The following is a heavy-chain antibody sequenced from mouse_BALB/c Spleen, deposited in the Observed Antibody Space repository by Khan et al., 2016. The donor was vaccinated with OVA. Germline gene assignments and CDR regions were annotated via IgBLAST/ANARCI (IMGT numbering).Heavy chain of an antibody. CDR3: ARTARIKY. J-gene: IGHJ2*01. V-gene: IGHV3-2*02. D-gene: IGHD1-2*01. CDR1: GYSITTGYV. Sequence: EVQLVETGPGLVKPSQSLSLTCTATGYSITTGYVWNWIRQLPGNQLGWMGFISYSGSTNYHPSLKSRISITRDTSKNTFYLQLNSVNTEDTATYYCARTARIKYWGQGTTVTVSS. CDR2: ISYSGST.